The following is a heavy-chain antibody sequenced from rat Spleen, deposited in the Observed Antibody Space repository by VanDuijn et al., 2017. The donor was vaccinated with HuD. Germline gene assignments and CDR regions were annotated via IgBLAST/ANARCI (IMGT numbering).Heavy chain of an antibody. V-gene: IGHV2-45*01. D-gene: IGHD1-4*01. CDR1: GFSLTSYN. CDR3: AREGGDYPGIHDY. J-gene: IGHJ2*01. Sequence: QVQLMESGPGLVQPSETLSLTCTVSGFSLTSYNVHWVRQPPGKGLEWMGVMWSGGSTDYNSALKSRLSISRDTSKNQVFLKMNRLQSEDTTTYYCAREGGDYPGIHDYWGQGVMVTVSS. CDR2: MWSGGST.